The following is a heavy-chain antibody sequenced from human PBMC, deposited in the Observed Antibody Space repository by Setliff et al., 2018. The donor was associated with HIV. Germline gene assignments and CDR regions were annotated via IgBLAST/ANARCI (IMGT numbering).Heavy chain of an antibody. CDR2: ISGSGTYT. Sequence: GGSLRLSCVTSGFTFTSHSMNWVRLRPGKGLEWVASISGSGTYTHYADSVRGRFTVSRDNAKNSLWPQLDSLKVEDTALYFCVRSLSGNSSTYYWAFDFWGQGAPVTVSS. D-gene: IGHD3-22*01. CDR3: VRSLSGNSSTYYWAFDF. V-gene: IGHV3-21*01. J-gene: IGHJ4*02. CDR1: GFTFTSHS.